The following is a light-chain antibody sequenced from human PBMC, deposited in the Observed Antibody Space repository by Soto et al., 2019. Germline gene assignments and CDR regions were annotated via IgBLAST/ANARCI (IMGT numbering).Light chain of an antibody. J-gene: IGLJ2*01. CDR3: NSYTSSSTLVV. V-gene: IGLV2-14*01. CDR1: SSDVDGYNY. CDR2: DVS. Sequence: QSALTQPASVSGSPGQSITISCTGTSSDVDGYNYVSWYQQHPGKAPKLMIYDVSNRPSGVSNRFSGSKSGNTASLTISGLQAEAEADYYCNSYTSSSTLVVFGGGTKLTVL.